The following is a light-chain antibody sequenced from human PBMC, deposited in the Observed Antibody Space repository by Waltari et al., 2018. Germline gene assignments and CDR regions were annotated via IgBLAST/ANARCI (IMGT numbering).Light chain of an antibody. J-gene: IGKJ4*01. Sequence: EIVSTQSPATLSLSPGERATLSCRASQSVNNYLDWYQQKPGQAPRLLIYAASNRAAGLPARFSGSGSGTDFTLTISSLEPEDFAVYYCHKRVNGPLFGGGTKVEIK. CDR2: AAS. CDR1: QSVNNY. V-gene: IGKV3-11*01. CDR3: HKRVNGPL.